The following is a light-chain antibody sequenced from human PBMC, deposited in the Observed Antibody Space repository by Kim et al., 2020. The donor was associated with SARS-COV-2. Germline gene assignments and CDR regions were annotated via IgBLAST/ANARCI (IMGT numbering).Light chain of an antibody. J-gene: IGLJ3*02. V-gene: IGLV9-49*01. CDR3: GADHGSGSNFVCV. CDR1: SGYSNYQ. CDR2: VGTGGIVG. Sequence: QLVLTQAPSASASLGASVTLTCTLSSGYSNYQVDWYQQRPGKGPRFVMRVGTGGIVGSKGDGIPDRFSVLGSGLNRYLTIKNVQEEDESDFHCGADHGSGSNFVCVFGGGTKLTVL.